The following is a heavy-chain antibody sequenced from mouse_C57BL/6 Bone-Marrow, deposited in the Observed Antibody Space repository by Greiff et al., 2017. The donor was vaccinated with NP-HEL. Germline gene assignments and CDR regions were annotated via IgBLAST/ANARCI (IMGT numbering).Heavy chain of an antibody. CDR2: IYPGSGRT. Sequence: QVQLQQPGAELVKPGASVKMSCKASGYTFTSYWITWVKQRPGQGLEWIGDIYPGSGRTNYNEKFKSKATLTVDNSASTAYMQLSSLTSEDAAVYYCARERLWYPFHYWGQGTTLTVSS. CDR3: ARERLWYPFHY. V-gene: IGHV1-55*01. CDR1: GYTFTSYW. J-gene: IGHJ2*01. D-gene: IGHD2-1*01.